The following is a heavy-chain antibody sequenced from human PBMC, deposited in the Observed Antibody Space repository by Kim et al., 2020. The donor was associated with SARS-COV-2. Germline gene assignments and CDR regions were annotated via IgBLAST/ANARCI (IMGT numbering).Heavy chain of an antibody. CDR3: ARLGESLGVTNDEFYI. CDR1: GGSISSYY. V-gene: IGHV4-59*08. J-gene: IGHJ3*02. CDR2: IYYSGST. D-gene: IGHD4-17*01. Sequence: SETLSLTCTVSGGSISSYYWSWIRQPPGKGLEWIGYIYYSGSTNYNPSLKSRVTITVDTTTNQFSLMLSSVTAADTAAYYCARLGESLGVTNDEFYIWV.